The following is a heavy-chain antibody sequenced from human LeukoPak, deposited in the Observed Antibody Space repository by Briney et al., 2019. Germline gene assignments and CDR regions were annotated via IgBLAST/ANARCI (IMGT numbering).Heavy chain of an antibody. Sequence: GGSLRLSCVASGFTLSTYGMHWVRQAPDKGLEWVACIRYDGSDKFYGDSVKGRFTTSRDNPKNTLYLQMSRLRVEDTAVYYCAKDLDCSGGTCHKAFDCWGQGTLVTVSS. CDR2: IRYDGSDK. CDR1: GFTLSTYG. J-gene: IGHJ4*02. V-gene: IGHV3-30*02. CDR3: AKDLDCSGGTCHKAFDC. D-gene: IGHD2-15*01.